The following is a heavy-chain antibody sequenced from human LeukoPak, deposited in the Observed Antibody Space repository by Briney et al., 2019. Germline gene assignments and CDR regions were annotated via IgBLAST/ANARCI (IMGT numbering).Heavy chain of an antibody. CDR3: WSPYGSPPYYYYYMDV. Sequence: GGSLRFSCAAAGFTFSDYYMSWIRQAPGKGLEWVSYISSSGSTIYYADSVRGRFTISRDNAKNSLYLQMNSLRAEDTAVYYCWSPYGSPPYYYYYMDVWGKGTTVTVSS. CDR2: ISSSGSTI. D-gene: IGHD3-10*01. CDR1: GFTFSDYY. V-gene: IGHV3-11*04. J-gene: IGHJ6*03.